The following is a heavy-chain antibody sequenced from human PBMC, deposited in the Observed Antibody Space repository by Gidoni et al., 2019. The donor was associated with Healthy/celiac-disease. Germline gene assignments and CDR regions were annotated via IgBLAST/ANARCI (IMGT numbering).Heavy chain of an antibody. V-gene: IGHV3-30*07. J-gene: IGHJ6*02. CDR3: ARDYQYSSYGMDV. D-gene: IGHD6-6*01. Sequence: FTISRDNSKNTLYLQMNSLRAEDTAVYYCARDYQYSSYGMDVWGQGTTVTVSS.